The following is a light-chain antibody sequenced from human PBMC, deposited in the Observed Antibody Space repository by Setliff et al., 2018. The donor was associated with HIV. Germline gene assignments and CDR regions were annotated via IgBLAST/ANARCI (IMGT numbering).Light chain of an antibody. J-gene: IGLJ1*01. CDR3: QSYDSRFYV. CDR2: GNS. V-gene: IGLV1-40*01. Sequence: QSVLTQPPSVSGAPGQRVTISCTGSSSNIGAGYDVHWYQQLPGTAPKLLIYGNSNRPSGVPDRFPGSKSGTSASLAITGLQAEDEADYYCQSYDSRFYVFGTGTKVTVL. CDR1: SSNIGAGYD.